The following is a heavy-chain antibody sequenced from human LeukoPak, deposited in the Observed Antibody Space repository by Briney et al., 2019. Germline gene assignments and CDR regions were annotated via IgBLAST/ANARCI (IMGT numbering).Heavy chain of an antibody. CDR2: IWYDGSNK. CDR1: GFTLSSYG. J-gene: IGHJ4*02. V-gene: IGHV3-33*01. D-gene: IGHD3-22*01. Sequence: GGSLRLSCAASGFTLSSYGMHWVRQAPGKGLEWVAVIWYDGSNKYYADSVKGRFTISRDNSKNTLYLQMSSLRAEDTAVYYCARDHSYSDSSGPIDYWGQGTLVTVSS. CDR3: ARDHSYSDSSGPIDY.